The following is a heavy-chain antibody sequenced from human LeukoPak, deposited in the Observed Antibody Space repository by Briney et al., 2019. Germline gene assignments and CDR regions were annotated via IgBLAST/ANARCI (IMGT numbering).Heavy chain of an antibody. J-gene: IGHJ6*03. D-gene: IGHD1-1*01. V-gene: IGHV3-23*01. CDR3: ARVQLERSSYYYYYYMDA. Sequence: GGSLRLSCAASGFTFSSYAMSWVRQAPGKGLEWVSAISGSGGSTYYADSVKGRFTISRDNSKNTLYLQMNSLRAEDTAVYYCARVQLERSSYYYYYYMDAWGKGTTVTVSS. CDR1: GFTFSSYA. CDR2: ISGSGGST.